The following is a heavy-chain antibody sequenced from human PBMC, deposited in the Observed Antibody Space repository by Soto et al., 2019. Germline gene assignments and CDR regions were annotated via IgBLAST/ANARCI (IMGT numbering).Heavy chain of an antibody. CDR1: GASISSYY. CDR2: TQTVGGT. D-gene: IGHD3-9*01. J-gene: IGHJ4*02. V-gene: IGHV4-4*07. CDR3: ARDYDILTNGDF. Sequence: SETRSPTCSVSGASISSYYWGWNRQPAEKGRGWVGSTQTVGGTTYNPTLRARVTLSVDTSKNQFSLKLSSWTAADTAVYYYARDYDILTNGDFWGQGTRVTVSS.